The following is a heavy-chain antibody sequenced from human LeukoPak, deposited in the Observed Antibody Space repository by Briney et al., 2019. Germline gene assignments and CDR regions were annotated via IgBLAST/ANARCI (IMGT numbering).Heavy chain of an antibody. J-gene: IGHJ4*02. CDR1: GFTFSSYE. D-gene: IGHD4-11*01. CDR3: AGDDYSNFGAY. Sequence: PGGSLRLSCAASGFTFSSYEMNWVRQAPGKGLEWVSYISSSGSTIYYADSVKGRFTISRDNAKNSLYLEMTSLRAEDTAVYYCAGDDYSNFGAYWGQGTLVTVSS. CDR2: ISSSGSTI. V-gene: IGHV3-48*03.